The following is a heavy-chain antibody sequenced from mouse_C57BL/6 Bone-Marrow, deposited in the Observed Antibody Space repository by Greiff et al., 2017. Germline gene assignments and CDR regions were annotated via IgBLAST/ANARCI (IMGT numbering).Heavy chain of an antibody. V-gene: IGHV5-12*01. CDR1: GFTFSDYY. Sequence: EVQLVESGGGLVQPGGSLKLSCAASGFTFSDYYMYWVRQTPEKRLEWVAYISNGGGSTYYPDTVKGRFTISRDNAKNTLYLQMSRLKSEDTAMYYCARQTAHQGAMDYWGQGTSVTVSS. CDR3: ARQTAHQGAMDY. D-gene: IGHD3-2*02. J-gene: IGHJ4*01. CDR2: ISNGGGST.